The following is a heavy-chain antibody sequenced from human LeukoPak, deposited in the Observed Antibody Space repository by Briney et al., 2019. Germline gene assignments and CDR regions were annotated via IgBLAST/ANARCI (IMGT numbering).Heavy chain of an antibody. V-gene: IGHV3-30*18. Sequence: GGSLRLSCAASGFTFSDYGMYWVRQAPGKGLEWVAVISYDGSNKYSADSVKGRFTISRDNSKNTLYLQMNSLRAEDTAVYYCAKDEDYGDYVLSYWGQGTLVTVSS. CDR3: AKDEDYGDYVLSY. CDR2: ISYDGSNK. J-gene: IGHJ4*02. CDR1: GFTFSDYG. D-gene: IGHD4-17*01.